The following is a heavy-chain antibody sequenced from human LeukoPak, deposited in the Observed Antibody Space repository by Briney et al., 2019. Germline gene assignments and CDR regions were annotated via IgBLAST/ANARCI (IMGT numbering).Heavy chain of an antibody. CDR3: AKGVVAAAYYFDY. Sequence: GESLKISCKGSGYTIGSFGSYWIAWVRRMPGKGLEWVSAISGSGGSTYYADSVKGRFTISRDNSKNTLYLQMNSLRAEDTAVYYCAKGVVAAAYYFDYWGQGTLVTISS. CDR1: GYTIGSFG. V-gene: IGHV3-23*01. CDR2: ISGSGGST. J-gene: IGHJ4*02. D-gene: IGHD6-13*01.